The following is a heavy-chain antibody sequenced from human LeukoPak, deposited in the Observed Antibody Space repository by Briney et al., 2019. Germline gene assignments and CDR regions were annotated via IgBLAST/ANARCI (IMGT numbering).Heavy chain of an antibody. Sequence: SKTLSLTCTVSGGSISSSSYYWGWIRQPPGKGLEWIGSIYYSGSTYYNPSLKSRVTISVDTSKNQFSLKLSSVTAADTAVYYCARHPVPAVNYFDYWGQGTLVTVSS. CDR3: ARHPVPAVNYFDY. CDR1: GGSISSSSYY. V-gene: IGHV4-39*01. J-gene: IGHJ4*02. CDR2: IYYSGST. D-gene: IGHD2-2*01.